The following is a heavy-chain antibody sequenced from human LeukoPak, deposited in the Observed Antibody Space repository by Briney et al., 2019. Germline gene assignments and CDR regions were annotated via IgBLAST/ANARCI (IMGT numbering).Heavy chain of an antibody. Sequence: GGSLRLSCAASGFTFSDYYMSWIRQAPGKGLEWVSYISSSSGYTNYADSVKGRFTISRDNAKNSLYLQMNSLRAEDTAVYYCARDRPYYYGSGSRLYYFDYWGQGTLVTVSS. CDR1: GFTFSDYY. CDR2: ISSSSGYT. J-gene: IGHJ4*02. V-gene: IGHV3-11*05. CDR3: ARDRPYYYGSGSRLYYFDY. D-gene: IGHD3-10*01.